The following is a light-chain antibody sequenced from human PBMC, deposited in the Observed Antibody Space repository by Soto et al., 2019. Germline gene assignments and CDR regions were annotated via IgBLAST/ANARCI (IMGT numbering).Light chain of an antibody. Sequence: DIHMSESASSLSASVGDRVTVTCVASQSINNYLSWYQQKPWKAPNLLIFGASTLQSGVPSRFSGSGSGTDFTLTISSLQPEHFATYYFLQSYRTPLTIRGGTKVDI. CDR1: QSINNY. CDR3: LQSYRTPLT. V-gene: IGKV1-39*01. CDR2: GAS. J-gene: IGKJ4*01.